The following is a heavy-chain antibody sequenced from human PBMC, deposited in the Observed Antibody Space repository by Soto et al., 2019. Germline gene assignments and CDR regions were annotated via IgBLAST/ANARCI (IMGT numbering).Heavy chain of an antibody. Sequence: ASVKVSCKASGGTFSSYAISWVRQAPGQGLEWMGGIIPIFGTANYAQKFQGRVTITADESTSTAYMELSSLRSEDTAVYYCAIGFLHVVRVVIINGPRSGMDVWGQGTTVTVSS. CDR3: AIGFLHVVRVVIINGPRSGMDV. CDR1: GGTFSSYA. V-gene: IGHV1-69*13. J-gene: IGHJ6*02. D-gene: IGHD3-10*01. CDR2: IIPIFGTA.